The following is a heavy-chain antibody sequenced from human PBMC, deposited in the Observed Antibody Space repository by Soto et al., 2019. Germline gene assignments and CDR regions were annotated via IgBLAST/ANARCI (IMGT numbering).Heavy chain of an antibody. J-gene: IGHJ3*02. CDR3: ARGGLWFGDAFDI. Sequence: GASVKVSCKASGGSFTYTLSWVRQAPGQGLEWMGGIIPIFGTANYAQKFQGRVTITADKSTSTAYMELSSLRSEDTAVYYCARGGLWFGDAFDIWGQGTMVTVSS. CDR2: IIPIFGTA. D-gene: IGHD3-10*01. CDR1: GGSFTYT. V-gene: IGHV1-69*06.